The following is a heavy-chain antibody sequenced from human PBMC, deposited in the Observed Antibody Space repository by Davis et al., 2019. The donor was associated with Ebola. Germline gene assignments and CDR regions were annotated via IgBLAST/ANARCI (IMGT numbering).Heavy chain of an antibody. J-gene: IGHJ6*04. D-gene: IGHD6-13*01. V-gene: IGHV4-59*01. CDR2: IYYSGST. Sequence: SETLSLTCTVSGGSISSYYWSWIRQPPGKGLEWIGYIYYSGSTNYNPSLKSRVTISVDTSKNQFSLKLSSVTAADTAVYYCARVKAAAGPYYYYYGMDVWGKGTTVTVSS. CDR1: GGSISSYY. CDR3: ARVKAAAGPYYYYYGMDV.